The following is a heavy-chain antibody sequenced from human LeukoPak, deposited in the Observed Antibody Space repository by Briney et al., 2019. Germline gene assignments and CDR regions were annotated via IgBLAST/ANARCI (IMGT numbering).Heavy chain of an antibody. V-gene: IGHV4-34*01. CDR2: INHSGST. CDR1: GGSFSGYY. Sequence: SETLSLTCAVYGGSFSGYYWSWIRQPPGKGLEWIGQINHSGSTNYNPSLKSRVTISVDTSKNQFSLKLSSVTAADTAVYYCARGFLGSSWHGRFDPWGQGTLVIVSS. D-gene: IGHD6-13*01. CDR3: ARGFLGSSWHGRFDP. J-gene: IGHJ5*02.